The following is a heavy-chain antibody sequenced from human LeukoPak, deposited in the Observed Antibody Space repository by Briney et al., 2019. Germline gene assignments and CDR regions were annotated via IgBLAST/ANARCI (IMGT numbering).Heavy chain of an antibody. D-gene: IGHD5-24*01. CDR2: INAGNGNT. CDR3: AREIDRDDYNRFFDY. J-gene: IGHJ4*02. V-gene: IGHV1-3*01. CDR1: GYTFTSYA. Sequence: ASVKVSCKASGYTFTSYAMNWVRQAPGQRLEWMGWINAGNGNTKYSQKFQGRVTITRDTSASTAYMEMRSLRSEDTAVYYCAREIDRDDYNRFFDYWGQGTLVTVSS.